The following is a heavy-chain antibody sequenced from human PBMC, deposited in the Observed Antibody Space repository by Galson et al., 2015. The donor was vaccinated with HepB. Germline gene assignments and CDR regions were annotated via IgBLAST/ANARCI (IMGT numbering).Heavy chain of an antibody. D-gene: IGHD1/OR15-1a*01. CDR1: GYSLTELS. V-gene: IGHV1-24*01. Sequence: SVKVSCKVAGYSLTELSMHWVRQAPGKGLEWMGGFDPEEGETIYAQKLQGRITLTEDTSTDTAYMELSSLRSEDTAVYYCATDLGWEQRFWGQGTLVTVSS. J-gene: IGHJ4*02. CDR2: FDPEEGET. CDR3: ATDLGWEQRF.